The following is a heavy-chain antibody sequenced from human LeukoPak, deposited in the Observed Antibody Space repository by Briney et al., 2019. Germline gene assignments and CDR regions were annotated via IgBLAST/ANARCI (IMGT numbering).Heavy chain of an antibody. Sequence: GRSLRLSCAASGFTFSSYGMHWVRQAPGKGLEWVAVIWYDGSNKYYADSVKGRFTISRDNSKNTLYLQMNSLRAEDTAVYYCARAAIPDRYYYYGMDVWGQGTTVTVSS. CDR1: GFTFSSYG. V-gene: IGHV3-33*01. J-gene: IGHJ6*02. CDR2: IWYDGSNK. D-gene: IGHD2-2*01. CDR3: ARAAIPDRYYYYGMDV.